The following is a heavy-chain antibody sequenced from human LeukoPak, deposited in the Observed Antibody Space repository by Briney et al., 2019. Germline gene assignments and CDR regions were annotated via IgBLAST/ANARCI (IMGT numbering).Heavy chain of an antibody. J-gene: IGHJ4*02. V-gene: IGHV3-23*01. Sequence: GGSLRLSCAASGFTFSTYAMSWVRQAPGKGLEWVSAVSGSGASTFYADSLKGRFTISRDNSKNTLYLQMNSLRAEDTAVYYCAKDDLTISGYLDYWGQGTLVTVSS. CDR3: AKDDLTISGYLDY. CDR2: VSGSGAST. D-gene: IGHD3-10*01. CDR1: GFTFSTYA.